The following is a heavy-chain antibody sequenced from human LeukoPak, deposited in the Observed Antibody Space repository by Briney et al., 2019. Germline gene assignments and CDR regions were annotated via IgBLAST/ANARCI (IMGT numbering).Heavy chain of an antibody. V-gene: IGHV3-7*01. D-gene: IGHD1-26*01. CDR1: GFTFSSYW. J-gene: IGHJ4*02. CDR2: IKQDGSEK. CDR3: ARSDEWELPLFYFDH. Sequence: GGSLRLSCAASGFTFSSYWMSWVRQAPGKGLEWVANIKQDGSEKYYVDSVKGRFTISRDNAKHSLHLQMNSLRAEDTAVYYCARSDEWELPLFYFDHWGQGTQVTVSS.